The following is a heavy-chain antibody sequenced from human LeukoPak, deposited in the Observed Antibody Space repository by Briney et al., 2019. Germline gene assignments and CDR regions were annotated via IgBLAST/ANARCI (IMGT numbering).Heavy chain of an antibody. Sequence: SETLSLTCAVYGGSFSGYYWSWIRQPPGKGLEWIGEINHSGSTNYNPSLKSRVTISVDTSKNQFSLKLSSVTAADTAVYYCARRQPHDYWGQGTLVTVSS. CDR2: INHSGST. D-gene: IGHD5-18*01. CDR1: GGSFSGYY. J-gene: IGHJ4*02. CDR3: ARRQPHDY. V-gene: IGHV4-34*01.